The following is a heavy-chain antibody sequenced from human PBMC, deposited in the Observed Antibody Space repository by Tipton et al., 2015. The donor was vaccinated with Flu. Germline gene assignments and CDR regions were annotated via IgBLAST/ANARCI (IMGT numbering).Heavy chain of an antibody. CDR2: ISSSSSYI. D-gene: IGHD6-19*01. Sequence: SLRLSCAASGFTFSSYSMNWVRQAPGKGLEWVSSISSSSSYIYYADSVKGRFTISRDNAKNSLYLQMNSLRAEDTAVYYCARGVAGTTLSWFDPWGQGTLVTVSS. J-gene: IGHJ5*02. CDR3: ARGVAGTTLSWFDP. CDR1: GFTFSSYS. V-gene: IGHV3-21*04.